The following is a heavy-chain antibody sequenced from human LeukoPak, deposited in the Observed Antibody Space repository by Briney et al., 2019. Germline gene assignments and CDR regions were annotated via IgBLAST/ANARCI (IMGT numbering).Heavy chain of an antibody. J-gene: IGHJ5*02. CDR1: GFTFSSYS. D-gene: IGHD6-19*01. CDR2: ISSSSSTI. CDR3: ARDGSSGWTYNWFDP. Sequence: GGSLRLSCAASGFTFSSYSMNWVRQAPGKGLEWVSYISSSSSTIYYADSVKGRFTISRDNAKNALYLQMNSQRAEDTAVYYCARDGSSGWTYNWFDPWGQGTLVTVSS. V-gene: IGHV3-48*01.